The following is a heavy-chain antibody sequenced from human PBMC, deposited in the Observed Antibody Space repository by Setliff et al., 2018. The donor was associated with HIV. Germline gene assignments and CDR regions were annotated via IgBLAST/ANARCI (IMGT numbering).Heavy chain of an antibody. CDR1: GYTFTDYF. CDR2: INPKSGAT. Sequence: ASVKVSCKTSGYTFTDYFIHWVRQAPGQGLEWMGWINPKSGATNFAQKFQVRVTMTRDTSINTAYMEVNRLRSDDTAIYYCARTRGESCTGGRCYERFDYWGQGTLVTVSS. D-gene: IGHD2-15*01. V-gene: IGHV1-2*02. J-gene: IGHJ4*02. CDR3: ARTRGESCTGGRCYERFDY.